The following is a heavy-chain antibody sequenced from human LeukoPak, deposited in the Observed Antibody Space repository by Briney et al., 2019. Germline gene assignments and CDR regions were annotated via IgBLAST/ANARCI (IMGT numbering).Heavy chain of an antibody. CDR3: ARASDDWFDP. J-gene: IGHJ5*02. CDR1: GGSISSGGYS. CDR2: IYHSGST. D-gene: IGHD6-6*01. V-gene: IGHV4-30-2*01. Sequence: TASQTLSLTCAVSGGSISSGGYSWSWIRQPPGKGLEWIGYIYHSGSTYYNPSFKSRVTISVDRSKNQFSLKLSSVTAADTAVYYCARASDDWFDPWGQGTLVTVPS.